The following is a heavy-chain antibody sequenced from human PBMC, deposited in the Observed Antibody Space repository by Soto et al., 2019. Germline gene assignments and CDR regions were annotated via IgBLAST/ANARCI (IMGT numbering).Heavy chain of an antibody. CDR2: IVPMFDPA. D-gene: IGHD1-26*01. Sequence: QVQLVQSGAEVKKPGASVKVSCEASGGTFNTYTINWVRQAPGRGLGWVGQIVPMFDPANYAENFQGRVTITADKSTKTAYMELTSLRSEDTALYFCASWRSYSGSYCFDYWGQGTLVTVSS. J-gene: IGHJ4*02. CDR1: GGTFNTYT. V-gene: IGHV1-69*06. CDR3: ASWRSYSGSYCFDY.